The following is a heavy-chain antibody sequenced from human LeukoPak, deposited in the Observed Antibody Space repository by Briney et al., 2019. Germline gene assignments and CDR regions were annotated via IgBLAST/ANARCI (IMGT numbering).Heavy chain of an antibody. CDR2: IWHDGSKT. CDR3: AKDLSYGSNWFDP. D-gene: IGHD3-10*01. CDR1: AFTFKNYG. J-gene: IGHJ5*02. V-gene: IGHV3-33*06. Sequence: GGSLRLSCAASAFTFKNYGVHWVRQAPGKGLEWVALIWHDGSKTYYADSVKGRFTISRDDSQNTLYLQMNSLRAEDTAVYFCAKDLSYGSNWFDPWGQGTLVTVSS.